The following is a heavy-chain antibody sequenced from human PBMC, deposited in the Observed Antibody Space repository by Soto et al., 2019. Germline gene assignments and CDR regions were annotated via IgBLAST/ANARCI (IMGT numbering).Heavy chain of an antibody. Sequence: QVQLQELGPGLVKPSETLSLTCIVSGAAIDTYYWTWIRQPAGKGLEWIGRIYTSGSTDYNPSLKSRVTMSIDTSKNQFSLKLTSVTAADTALYYCARDFWGEGYFDYWGQGTMVTVSS. D-gene: IGHD7-27*01. V-gene: IGHV4-4*07. CDR1: GAAIDTYY. CDR3: ARDFWGEGYFDY. CDR2: IYTSGST. J-gene: IGHJ4*02.